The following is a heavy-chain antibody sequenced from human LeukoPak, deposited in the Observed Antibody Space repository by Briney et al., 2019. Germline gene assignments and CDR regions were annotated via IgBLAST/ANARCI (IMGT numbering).Heavy chain of an antibody. CDR3: ARQADGDSVSQYYYYMDV. V-gene: IGHV3-23*01. D-gene: IGHD4-17*01. CDR2: ISGGGGTT. CDR1: GFTFSNYA. Sequence: GGSLRLSCAASGFTFSNYAMSWVRQAPGKGLEWVSTISGGGGTTYYADSAKGRFTISRDNAKNSLYLEMNSLRVDDTAVYYCARQADGDSVSQYYYYMDVWGKGTTVTISS. J-gene: IGHJ6*03.